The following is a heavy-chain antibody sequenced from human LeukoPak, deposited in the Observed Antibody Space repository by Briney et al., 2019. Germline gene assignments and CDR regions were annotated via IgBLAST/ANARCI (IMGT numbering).Heavy chain of an antibody. J-gene: IGHJ4*02. Sequence: PSETLSLTCAVYGGSFSGYYWSWIRQPPGKGLEWIGEINHSGSTNYNPSLKSRVTISVDTSKNQFSLKLSSVTAADTAVYYCARGRLRKIVVVTAISYYFDYWGQGTLVTVSP. CDR3: ARGRLRKIVVVTAISYYFDY. CDR2: INHSGST. CDR1: GGSFSGYY. D-gene: IGHD2-21*02. V-gene: IGHV4-34*01.